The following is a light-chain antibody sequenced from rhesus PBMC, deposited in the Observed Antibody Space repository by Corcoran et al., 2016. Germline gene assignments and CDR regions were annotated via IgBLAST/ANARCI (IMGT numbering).Light chain of an antibody. J-gene: IGKJ1*01. Sequence: DIVMTQTPLSLPVTPGEPASISCRSSQSLLDSEDGNTYLDWYLQKPGQSPQLLIYEVSNRASGVPDRFSGGGSETDFTLKISRVEAEDVGVYYCMQGMEFPWTFVQGTKVEIK. CDR1: QSLLDSEDGNTY. CDR3: MQGMEFPWT. V-gene: IGKV2-104*02. CDR2: EVS.